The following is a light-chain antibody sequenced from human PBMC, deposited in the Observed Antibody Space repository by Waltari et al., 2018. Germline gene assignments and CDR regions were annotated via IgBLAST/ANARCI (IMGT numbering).Light chain of an antibody. J-gene: IGKJ2*01. Sequence: VLTQSPGTLSLSPGERATLSCRASQSLTKKNLAWYQQNPGQAPRLLIYGASSRAAGVPDRFSCSGSGTDFTLTISRLEPEDFAVYYCQQYGSSILYTFGQGTKLEIK. CDR3: QQYGSSILYT. CDR1: QSLTKKN. CDR2: GAS. V-gene: IGKV3-20*01.